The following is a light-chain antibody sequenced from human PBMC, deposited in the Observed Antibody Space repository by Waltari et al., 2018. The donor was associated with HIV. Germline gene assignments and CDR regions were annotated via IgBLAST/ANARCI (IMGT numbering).Light chain of an antibody. Sequence: DIVLTQTPLSLSVTPGQPASISCTSNQRLQHRNGKTYFYWYLQKSGQPPQLLIYEVSNRFSGVPYRFSGSGSGTDFTLKISRVEAEDVGVYYCLQSLQLPLTFGGGTKVEIK. J-gene: IGKJ4*01. V-gene: IGKV2D-29*01. CDR1: QRLQHRNGKTY. CDR2: EVS. CDR3: LQSLQLPLT.